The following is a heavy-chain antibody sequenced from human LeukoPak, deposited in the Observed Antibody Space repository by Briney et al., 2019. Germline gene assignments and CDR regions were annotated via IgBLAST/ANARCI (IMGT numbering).Heavy chain of an antibody. V-gene: IGHV4-59*08. J-gene: IGHJ4*02. D-gene: IGHD2-15*01. CDR1: GGSISSYY. Sequence: PSETLSLTCPVSGGSISSYYWSWIRQPPGKGLEWIGYIYYSGSTNYNPSLKSRVTISVDTSKNQFSLKLSSVTAADTAVYYCARLKGYCSGGSCYQELDYWGQGTLVTVSS. CDR2: IYYSGST. CDR3: ARLKGYCSGGSCYQELDY.